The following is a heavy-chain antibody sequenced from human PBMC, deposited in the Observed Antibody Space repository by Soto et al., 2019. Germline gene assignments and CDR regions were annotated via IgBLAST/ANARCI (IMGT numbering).Heavy chain of an antibody. Sequence: QVQLVQSGAEVKKPGASVKVSCKASGYTFTSYGISWVRQAPGQGLERMGWISAYIGNTIYAQKPQRRVTMTTGTSTRTAYMELRSLRSDDTAVYYCPLTTDQLLPIDYWGQGTLVTVSS. J-gene: IGHJ4*02. CDR2: ISAYIGNT. CDR3: PLTTDQLLPIDY. V-gene: IGHV1-18*01. D-gene: IGHD2-2*01. CDR1: GYTFTSYG.